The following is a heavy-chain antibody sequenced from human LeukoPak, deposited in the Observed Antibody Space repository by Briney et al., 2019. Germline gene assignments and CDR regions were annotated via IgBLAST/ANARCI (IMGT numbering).Heavy chain of an antibody. CDR1: GGSISSYY. D-gene: IGHD6-13*01. Sequence: SETLSLTCTVSGGSISSYYWSWIRQPPGKGLEWIGYIYYSGSTNYNPSLKSRVTISVDKSKNQFSLKLSSVTAADTAVYYCARRTPGIASLDWGQGTLVTVSS. V-gene: IGHV4-59*12. J-gene: IGHJ4*02. CDR2: IYYSGST. CDR3: ARRTPGIASLD.